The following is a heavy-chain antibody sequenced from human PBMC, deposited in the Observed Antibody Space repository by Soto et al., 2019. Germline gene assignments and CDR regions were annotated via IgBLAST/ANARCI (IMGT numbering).Heavy chain of an antibody. Sequence: SGGSLRLSCAASGFTFRIYSMNWVRQAPGRGLEWVSSISSSSSNIYYADSMKGRLTISRDDAKNSLYLQINSLRVEDTAVYYCAREGGNSHYYYYGMDVWGQGTTVTVSS. V-gene: IGHV3-21*01. CDR3: AREGGNSHYYYYGMDV. CDR1: GFTFRIYS. J-gene: IGHJ6*02. CDR2: ISSSSSNI. D-gene: IGHD2-21*02.